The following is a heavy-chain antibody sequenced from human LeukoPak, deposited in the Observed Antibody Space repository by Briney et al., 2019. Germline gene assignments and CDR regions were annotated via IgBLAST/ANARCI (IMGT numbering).Heavy chain of an antibody. CDR3: ARGVYSAFDY. V-gene: IGHV1-18*01. CDR2: ISVYNGNT. D-gene: IGHD3-10*01. Sequence: ASVKVSCKASGYTFTTYGVSWERQPPGQGLEWMGWISVYNGNTNYAQKLQGRVTMTTDTSTSTAYMELRSLRSDDTAVYYCARGVYSAFDYWGQGTLVTVSS. J-gene: IGHJ4*02. CDR1: GYTFTTYG.